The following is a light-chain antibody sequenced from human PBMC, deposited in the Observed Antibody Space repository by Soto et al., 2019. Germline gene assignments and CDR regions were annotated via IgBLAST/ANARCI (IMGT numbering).Light chain of an antibody. J-gene: IGKJ1*01. CDR1: QSVSNN. V-gene: IGKV3-15*01. Sequence: ILMTQSPATLSVSPGERATLSCRASQSVSNNLAWYQQKPGQAPRLLIYDASTRATGIPARFSGSGSGTEFTLTISGLQSEDFAVYYCQQYNNWPPWTFGKGTKFEIK. CDR2: DAS. CDR3: QQYNNWPPWT.